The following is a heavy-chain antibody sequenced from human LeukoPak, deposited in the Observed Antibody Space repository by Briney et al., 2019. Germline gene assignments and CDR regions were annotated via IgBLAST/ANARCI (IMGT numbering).Heavy chain of an antibody. CDR3: ARQAYIFDNNEYYYGGLDL. CDR1: GFTFSSYW. V-gene: IGHV3-74*01. CDR2: INTDGSST. D-gene: IGHD3-22*01. Sequence: GGSLRLSCAASGFTFSSYWMHWVRQAPGKGLVWVSRINTDGSSTSYADSVKGRFTISRDNAKNTLYLQMNSLRAEDTAVYFCARQAYIFDNNEYYYGGLDLWGQGTLVTVSS. J-gene: IGHJ5*02.